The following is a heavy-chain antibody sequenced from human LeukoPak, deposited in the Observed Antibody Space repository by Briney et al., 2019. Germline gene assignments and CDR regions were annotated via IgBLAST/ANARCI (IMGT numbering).Heavy chain of an antibody. CDR2: INPSGGST. CDR1: GGTFSSYA. Sequence: GASVKVSCKASGGTFSSYAISWVRQAPGQGLEWMGIINPSGGSTSYAQKFQGRVTMTRDTSTSTVYMELSSLRSEDAAVYYCARDDHDVRHQHDYGGKNQPEYYYYYYMDVWGKGTTVTISS. J-gene: IGHJ6*03. V-gene: IGHV1-46*01. D-gene: IGHD4-23*01. CDR3: ARDDHDVRHQHDYGGKNQPEYYYYYYMDV.